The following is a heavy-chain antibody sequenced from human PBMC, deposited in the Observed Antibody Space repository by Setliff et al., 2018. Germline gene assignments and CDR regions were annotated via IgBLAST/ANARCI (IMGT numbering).Heavy chain of an antibody. J-gene: IGHJ4*02. CDR2: ISDRNDYS. V-gene: IGHV3-21*01. Sequence: PGGSLSLSCAASGFTFSSYSFSWVRQAPGKGLEWVSFISDRNDYSFYADSVKGRFTISRDNTKNLLYLHMHSLRIDDTAVYFCARDANWGIERGFDSWGQGTLVTVSS. D-gene: IGHD7-27*01. CDR3: ARDANWGIERGFDS. CDR1: GFTFSSYS.